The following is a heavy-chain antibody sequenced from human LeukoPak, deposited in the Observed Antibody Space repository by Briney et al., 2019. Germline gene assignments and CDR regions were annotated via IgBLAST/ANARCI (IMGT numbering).Heavy chain of an antibody. CDR3: ARGGSGNWGLCDY. Sequence: PGGSLRLSCAASGFTFSSYAMHWVRQAPGKGLEWVAVISYDGSNKYYADSVKGRFTISRDNSKNTLYLQMNSLRAEDTAVYYCARGGSGNWGLCDYWGQGTLVTVSS. J-gene: IGHJ4*02. CDR2: ISYDGSNK. V-gene: IGHV3-30-3*01. CDR1: GFTFSSYA. D-gene: IGHD7-27*01.